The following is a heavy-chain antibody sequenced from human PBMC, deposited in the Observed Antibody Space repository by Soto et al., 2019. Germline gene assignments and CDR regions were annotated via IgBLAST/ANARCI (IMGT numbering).Heavy chain of an antibody. CDR1: GFTFSSYG. CDR2: ISYDGSNK. J-gene: IGHJ4*02. D-gene: IGHD2-2*02. Sequence: GGSLRLSCAASGFTFSSYGMHWVRQAPGKGLEWVAVISYDGSNKYYADSVKGRFTISRDNSKNTLYLQMNSLRAEDTAVYYCAKDLRYCSSTSCYIRPYYFDYWGQGTLVTVSS. V-gene: IGHV3-30*18. CDR3: AKDLRYCSSTSCYIRPYYFDY.